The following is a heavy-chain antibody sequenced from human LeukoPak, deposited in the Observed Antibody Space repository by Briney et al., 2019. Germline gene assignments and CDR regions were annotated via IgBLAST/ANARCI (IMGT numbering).Heavy chain of an antibody. V-gene: IGHV4-59*13. CDR2: IYYSGST. J-gene: IGHJ5*02. CDR3: AKGGRTWFDP. D-gene: IGHD1-26*01. CDR1: GGSFSNKY. Sequence: SETLSLTCTVSGGSFSNKYWSWIRQPPGKGLEWIGYIYYSGSTNYNPSLKSRLTISLDTSKKQFSLKLSSVTAADTAVYYCAKGGRTWFDPWGQGALVTVSS.